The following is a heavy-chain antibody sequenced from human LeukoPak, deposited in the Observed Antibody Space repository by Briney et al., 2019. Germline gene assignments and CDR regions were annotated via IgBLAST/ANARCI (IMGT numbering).Heavy chain of an antibody. D-gene: IGHD6-13*01. J-gene: IGHJ4*02. CDR2: ISTIGGTI. V-gene: IGHV3-48*03. CDR3: ARDLSSSWYLPYGLGY. CDR1: GLIFSSYQ. Sequence: PGGSLRLSCAASGLIFSSYQMNWVRQAPGKGLEWISHISTIGGTIYYADSVKGRFTISRDNAKNSLYLQVNSLRAEDTAVYYCARDLSSSWYLPYGLGYWGQGTLVTVSS.